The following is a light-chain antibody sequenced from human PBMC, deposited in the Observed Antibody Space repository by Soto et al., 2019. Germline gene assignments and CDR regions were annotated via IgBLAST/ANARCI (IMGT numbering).Light chain of an antibody. V-gene: IGKV1-5*01. CDR1: QSISSW. CDR2: DAS. Sequence: DIQMTQSPSTLSASVGDRVTITCRASQSISSWLAWYQQKPGKAPKLLIYDASILESGVPSRFSGIGSGTDFTLTISSLQTNDFATYYCQQYNSDSSTFGQGTKVEI. J-gene: IGKJ1*01. CDR3: QQYNSDSST.